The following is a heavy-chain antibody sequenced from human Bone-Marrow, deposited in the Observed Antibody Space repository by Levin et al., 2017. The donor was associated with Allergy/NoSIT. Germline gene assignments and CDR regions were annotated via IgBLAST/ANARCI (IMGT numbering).Heavy chain of an antibody. CDR1: GFTFSSYG. D-gene: IGHD6-13*01. J-gene: IGHJ4*02. CDR3: AKEGGQQLVLGPY. CDR2: ISYDGSNK. Sequence: GGSLRLSCAASGFTFSSYGMHWVRQAPGKGLEWVAVISYDGSNKYYADSVKGRFTISRDNSKNTLYLQMNSLRAEDTAVYYCAKEGGQQLVLGPYWGQGTLVTVSS. V-gene: IGHV3-30*18.